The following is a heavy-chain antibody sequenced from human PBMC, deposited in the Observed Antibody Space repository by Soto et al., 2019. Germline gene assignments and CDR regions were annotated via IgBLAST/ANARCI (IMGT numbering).Heavy chain of an antibody. J-gene: IGHJ4*02. V-gene: IGHV3-23*01. CDR1: GFTVMSSV. Sequence: PGGSLRICSAPSGFTVMSSVVSWVRQAPGKGPEWVSSLSYTDTTAYYIDSVTGRFTISRADSKNTLRAENMAVYYCAKHGFCTLYKSGLDSWGQGTLVTVSS. CDR3: AKHGFCTLYKSGLDS. D-gene: IGHD3-3*01. CDR2: LSYTDTTA.